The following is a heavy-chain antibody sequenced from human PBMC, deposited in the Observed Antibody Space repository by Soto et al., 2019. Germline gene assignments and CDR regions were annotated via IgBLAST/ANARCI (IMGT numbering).Heavy chain of an antibody. Sequence: EVQLLESGGGLVQPGGSLRLSCAASGFTFSSYAMSWVRQAPGKGLEWVSGISGGAVSTYYADSVKGRFTISRDNSKNTVYLQMNSLRAEDTAVYYCAKGQGAGADGYYFDSWGQGNLVTVSS. J-gene: IGHJ4*02. V-gene: IGHV3-23*01. CDR2: ISGGAVST. CDR1: GFTFSSYA. CDR3: AKGQGAGADGYYFDS.